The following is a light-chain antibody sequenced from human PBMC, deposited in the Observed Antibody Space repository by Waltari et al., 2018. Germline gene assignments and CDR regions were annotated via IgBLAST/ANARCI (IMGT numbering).Light chain of an antibody. J-gene: IGKJ1*01. CDR1: QSIRSY. CDR2: AAS. Sequence: DIQMTQSPSSLSASVGDRVTITCRADQSIRSYLNWYQQKPGKAPKLMSYAASRLQSGVPSRFSGTGSGTDFTLTISSLQPEDFATYYCQQSYSSPQTFGQGTKVEIK. CDR3: QQSYSSPQT. V-gene: IGKV1-39*01.